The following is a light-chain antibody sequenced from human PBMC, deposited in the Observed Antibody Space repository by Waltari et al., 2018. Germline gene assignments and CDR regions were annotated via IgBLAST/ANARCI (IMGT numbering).Light chain of an antibody. Sequence: DIQLTQSPSSLSASLGDRVTITCRASQGISTYLNWYQHKPGKAPKLLISGASSLRSGVPSRFSGSGSGTFFSLTISTLQSEDFATYYCQQSYSTPGLSFGGGTKVEIK. CDR1: QGISTY. J-gene: IGKJ4*01. V-gene: IGKV1-39*01. CDR2: GAS. CDR3: QQSYSTPGLS.